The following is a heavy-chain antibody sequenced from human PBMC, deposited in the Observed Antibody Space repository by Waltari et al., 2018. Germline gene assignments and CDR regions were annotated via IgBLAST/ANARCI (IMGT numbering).Heavy chain of an antibody. D-gene: IGHD6-6*01. CDR3: ATVGSSSARQGY. J-gene: IGHJ4*02. CDR2: VDPEDGET. Sequence: EVQLVQSGAEVKKPGATVKISCKASGYTFTDYYMHWVQQAPGKGLEWMGRVDPEDGETIDAEKCQGRVTITADTATDTAYMELSSLRSEDTAVYYCATVGSSSARQGYWGQGTLVTVSS. CDR1: GYTFTDYY. V-gene: IGHV1-69-2*01.